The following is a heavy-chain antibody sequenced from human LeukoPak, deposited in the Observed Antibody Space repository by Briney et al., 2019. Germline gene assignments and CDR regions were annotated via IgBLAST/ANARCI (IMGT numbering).Heavy chain of an antibody. CDR1: GYTFTGYY. D-gene: IGHD5-18*01. J-gene: IGHJ5*02. Sequence: ASVKVSCKASGYTFTGYYMQWVRQAPGQGLEWMGWINPNSGGTNYAQKFQGRVTMTRDTSISTAYMELSSLRSDDTAVYYCAIPIYSYGRDAWFDLWGQGTLVTVSS. CDR3: AIPIYSYGRDAWFDL. V-gene: IGHV1-2*02. CDR2: INPNSGGT.